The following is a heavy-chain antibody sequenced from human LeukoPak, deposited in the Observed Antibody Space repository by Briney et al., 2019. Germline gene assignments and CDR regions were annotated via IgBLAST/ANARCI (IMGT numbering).Heavy chain of an antibody. Sequence: ASVKVSCKASGYTFTSYDINWVRQATGQGLEWMGWMNPNSGNTGYAQKFQGRVTITRNTSISTAYMELSSLRSEDTAVYYCARGKYQLLYSLGAFDIWGQGTMVTVSS. CDR3: ARGKYQLLYSLGAFDI. J-gene: IGHJ3*02. V-gene: IGHV1-8*03. D-gene: IGHD2-2*02. CDR2: MNPNSGNT. CDR1: GYTFTSYD.